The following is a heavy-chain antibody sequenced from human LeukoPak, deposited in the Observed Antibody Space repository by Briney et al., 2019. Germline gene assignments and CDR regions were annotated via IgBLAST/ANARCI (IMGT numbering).Heavy chain of an antibody. D-gene: IGHD2-15*01. CDR3: ARDRGRILWRVLTDTNYYYGMDV. J-gene: IGHJ6*02. V-gene: IGHV1-69*10. Sequence: HWSSVKVSCKASGYTFTGYYMHWVRQAPGQGREWVGGIIPILCVANYAQKFQGRVTITADKSTSTAYMELRSLRTEDTAVYYCARDRGRILWRVLTDTNYYYGMDVWGQGTTVTVSS. CDR1: GYTFTGYY. CDR2: IIPILCVA.